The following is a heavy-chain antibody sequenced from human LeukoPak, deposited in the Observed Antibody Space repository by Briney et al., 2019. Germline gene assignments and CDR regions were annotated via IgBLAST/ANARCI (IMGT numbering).Heavy chain of an antibody. CDR1: GGSISSYY. CDR2: IYYSGST. Sequence: SETLSLTCTVSGGSISSYYWSWIRQPPGKGLEWIGYIYYSGSTNYNPSLKSRVTISVDTSKNQFSLKLSSVTAADTAVYYCARVGIAAAGFRLATLGAFDIWGQGTMVTVSS. J-gene: IGHJ3*02. CDR3: ARVGIAAAGFRLATLGAFDI. D-gene: IGHD6-13*01. V-gene: IGHV4-59*08.